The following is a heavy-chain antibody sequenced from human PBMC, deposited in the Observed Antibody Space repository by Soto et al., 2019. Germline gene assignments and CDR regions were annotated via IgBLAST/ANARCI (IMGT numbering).Heavy chain of an antibody. CDR2: IYYSGST. CDR1: GASVSSGSHY. D-gene: IGHD2-15*01. CDR3: ARGEGYAQPFDY. Sequence: QVQLQESGPGLVKPSETLSLTCTVSGASVSSGSHYWSWIRQPPGKGLEWIAYIYYSGSTDYNPPLKSRVTISVDTSKNEFSLKLRSVTAADTAVYYCARGEGYAQPFDYWGPGTLVTVSS. J-gene: IGHJ4*02. V-gene: IGHV4-61*01.